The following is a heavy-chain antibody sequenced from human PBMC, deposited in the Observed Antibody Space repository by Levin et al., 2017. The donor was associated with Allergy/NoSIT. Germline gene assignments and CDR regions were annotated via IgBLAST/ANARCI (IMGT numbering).Heavy chain of an antibody. D-gene: IGHD3-10*01. V-gene: IGHV3-30*18. CDR1: GFTFSSYG. CDR3: AKGFLYGSGSFFDY. Sequence: GGSLRLSCAASGFTFSSYGMHWVRQAPGKGLEWVAVISYDGSNKYYADSVKGRFTISRDNSKNTLYLQMNSLRAEDTAVYYCAKGFLYGSGSFFDYWGQGTLVTVSS. J-gene: IGHJ4*02. CDR2: ISYDGSNK.